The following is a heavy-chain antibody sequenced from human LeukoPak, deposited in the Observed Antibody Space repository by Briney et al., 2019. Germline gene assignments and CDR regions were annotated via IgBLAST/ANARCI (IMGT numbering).Heavy chain of an antibody. CDR1: GGSFSGYY. CDR3: AKSGSIWYYFDS. J-gene: IGHJ4*02. Sequence: ETLSLTCAVYGGSFSGYYWSWIRQAPGKGLEWVSAITDSGSYTEYADSVKGRFTISRDNSKNTLYLQMNSLRAEDTAVYYCAKSGSIWYYFDSWGQGTLVTVSS. D-gene: IGHD6-13*01. CDR2: ITDSGSYT. V-gene: IGHV3-23*01.